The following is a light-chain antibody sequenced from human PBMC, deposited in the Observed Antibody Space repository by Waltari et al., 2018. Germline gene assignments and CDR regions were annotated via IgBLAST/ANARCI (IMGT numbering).Light chain of an antibody. CDR3: QRANSFPFT. CDR2: SAS. CDR1: QGISTW. J-gene: IGKJ3*01. V-gene: IGKV1-12*01. Sequence: DIQMTQSPSSVSASVGDRVTITCRASQGISTWVAWYQQKPGKAPKLLIYSASTLQSGVPARFSGSVSGTDFTLTISSLQPEDFATFYCQRANSFPFTFGPGTKVDIK.